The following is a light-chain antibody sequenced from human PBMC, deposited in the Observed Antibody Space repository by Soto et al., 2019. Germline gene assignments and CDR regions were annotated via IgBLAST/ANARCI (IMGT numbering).Light chain of an antibody. V-gene: IGLV1-40*01. J-gene: IGLJ1*01. CDR1: SSNIGAGYD. Sequence: QSVLTQPPSVSGAPVQRVTISCTGSSSNIGAGYDVHWYQQLPGTAPKLLIYGNSNRPSGVPDRFSGSNSGTSASLAITGLQAEDEADYYCQSYDSALSALYVFGTGTKLTVL. CDR2: GNS. CDR3: QSYDSALSALYV.